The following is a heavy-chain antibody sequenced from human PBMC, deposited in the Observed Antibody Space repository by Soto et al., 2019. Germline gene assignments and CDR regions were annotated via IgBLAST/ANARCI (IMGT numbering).Heavy chain of an antibody. Sequence: GGSLRLSCAASGFTFSNYGMHWVRQAPGKGLEWVAIIWYDGSDKNYADSVKGRFTVSRDNSKNTLFLQMNSLRAEDTAVYYCAKDLVAFGGLNNLDYWGQGALVTVSS. V-gene: IGHV3-33*06. CDR3: AKDLVAFGGLNNLDY. CDR1: GFTFSNYG. CDR2: IWYDGSDK. J-gene: IGHJ4*02. D-gene: IGHD3-16*01.